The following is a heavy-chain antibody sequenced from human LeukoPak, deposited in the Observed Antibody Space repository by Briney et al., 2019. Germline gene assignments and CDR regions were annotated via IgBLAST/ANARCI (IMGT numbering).Heavy chain of an antibody. CDR2: IIPIFGTA. D-gene: IGHD2-2*01. Sequence: GASVKVSCKASGGTFSSYAISWVRQAPGQGLEWMGGIIPIFGTANYARKFQGRVTITADESTSTAYMELSSLRSEDTAVYYCARHDAIVVVPAAPGGMDVWGQGTTVTVSS. CDR1: GGTFSSYA. CDR3: ARHDAIVVVPAAPGGMDV. V-gene: IGHV1-69*13. J-gene: IGHJ6*02.